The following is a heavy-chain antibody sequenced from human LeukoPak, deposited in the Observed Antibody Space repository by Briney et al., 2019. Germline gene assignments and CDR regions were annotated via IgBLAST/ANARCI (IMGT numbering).Heavy chain of an antibody. CDR1: GYSFTSYW. CDR3: ASVEGYGMDV. J-gene: IGHJ6*04. D-gene: IGHD5-24*01. Sequence: GESLKISCKGSGYSFTSYWISWVRQMPGKGLEWMGRIDPSDSYTNYSPSFQGHVTISAGKSISTAYLQWSSLKASDTAMYYCASVEGYGMDVWGKGTTVTVSS. V-gene: IGHV5-10-1*01. CDR2: IDPSDSYT.